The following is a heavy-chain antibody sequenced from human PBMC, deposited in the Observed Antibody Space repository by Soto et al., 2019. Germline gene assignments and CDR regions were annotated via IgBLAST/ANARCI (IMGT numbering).Heavy chain of an antibody. V-gene: IGHV4-59*01. J-gene: IGHJ4*02. CDR3: ARGLLTPLPSGY. Sequence: QVQLQESGPGLVKPSETLSLTCTVSGGSISSYYWSWIRQPPGKGLEWIGYIYYSGSTNYNPSLKSRVIISVDTSKNQFSLKLSSVTAADTAVYYCARGLLTPLPSGYWGQGTLVTVSS. CDR2: IYYSGST. D-gene: IGHD2-15*01. CDR1: GGSISSYY.